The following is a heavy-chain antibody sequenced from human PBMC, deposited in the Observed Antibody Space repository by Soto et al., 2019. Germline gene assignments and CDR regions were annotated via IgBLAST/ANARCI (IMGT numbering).Heavy chain of an antibody. CDR3: ARVGDYYDGSGSSGDFQH. D-gene: IGHD3-22*01. Sequence: GGSLRLSCAASGFTFSSYEMNWVRQAPGKGLEWVSYISSSGSTIYYADSVKGRFTISRDNAKNSLYLQMNSLRAEDTAVYYCARVGDYYDGSGSSGDFQHWGQGTLVTVSS. CDR1: GFTFSSYE. J-gene: IGHJ1*01. V-gene: IGHV3-48*03. CDR2: ISSSGSTI.